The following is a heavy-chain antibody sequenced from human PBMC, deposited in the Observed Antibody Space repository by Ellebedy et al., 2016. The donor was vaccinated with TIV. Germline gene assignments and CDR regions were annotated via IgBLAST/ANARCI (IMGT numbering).Heavy chain of an antibody. J-gene: IGHJ4*01. CDR2: IKQDGSET. Sequence: GGSLRLSCAASRFTFSNYWMSWVRQAPGKGLEWVANIKQDGSETYYVDSVKGRFSISRDNAKKSLYLQMNSLRDEDTALYYCARDQWLGRAYYFDYWGQGTLVTVSS. CDR3: ARDQWLGRAYYFDY. D-gene: IGHD6-19*01. CDR1: RFTFSNYW. V-gene: IGHV3-7*01.